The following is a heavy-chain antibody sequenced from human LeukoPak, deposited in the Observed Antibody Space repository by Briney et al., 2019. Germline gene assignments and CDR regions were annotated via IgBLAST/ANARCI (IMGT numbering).Heavy chain of an antibody. J-gene: IGHJ4*02. CDR1: GGSISSGGYS. CDR2: IYHSGST. CDR3: ARGGGSYSNSPNLDY. Sequence: SETLSLTCAVSGGSISSGGYSWSWIRQPPGKGLEWIGYIYHSGSTYYNPSLKGRVTISVDRSKNQFSLKLSSVTAADTAAYYCARGGGSYSNSPNLDYWGQETLVPVSS. V-gene: IGHV4-30-2*01. D-gene: IGHD4-11*01.